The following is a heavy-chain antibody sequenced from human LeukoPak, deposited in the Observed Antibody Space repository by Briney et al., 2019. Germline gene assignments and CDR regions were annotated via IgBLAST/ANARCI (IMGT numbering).Heavy chain of an antibody. CDR1: GGSISSYY. Sequence: PSETLSLTCTVSGGSISSYYWSWIRQPPGKGLEWIGYIYYSGSTNYNPSLKSRVTISVDTSKNQFSLKLSSVTAADTAVYYCARGESSWDIVVVVPKTGAFDIWGQGTMVTVSP. J-gene: IGHJ3*02. CDR2: IYYSGST. V-gene: IGHV4-59*12. CDR3: ARGESSWDIVVVVPKTGAFDI. D-gene: IGHD2-15*01.